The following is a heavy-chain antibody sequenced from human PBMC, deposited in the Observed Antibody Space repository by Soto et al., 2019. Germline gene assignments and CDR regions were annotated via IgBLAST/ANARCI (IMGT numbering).Heavy chain of an antibody. Sequence: SETLSLTCAVYGESFSGYYWSWIRQPPGKGLEWIGEINHSGSTNYNPSLKSRVTISVDTSKNQFSLKLSSVTAADTAVYYCASRIYSGSYYFRSDWGQGTLVTVSS. D-gene: IGHD1-26*01. CDR2: INHSGST. CDR1: GESFSGYY. V-gene: IGHV4-34*01. J-gene: IGHJ4*02. CDR3: ASRIYSGSYYFRSD.